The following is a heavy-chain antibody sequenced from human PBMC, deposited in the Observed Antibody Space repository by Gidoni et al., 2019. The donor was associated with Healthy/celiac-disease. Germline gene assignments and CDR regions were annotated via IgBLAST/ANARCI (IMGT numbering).Heavy chain of an antibody. J-gene: IGHJ2*01. D-gene: IGHD4-17*01. CDR3: ASTDYGDFRANWYFDL. Sequence: EVQLLESGGGLVQPGGSLRLSCAASGFTFSSYAMSWVRQGPGKGLEWVSVISGSGGSTYYADSVKGRFTISRDNSKNTLYLQMNSLRAEDTAVYYCASTDYGDFRANWYFDLWGRGTLVTVSS. V-gene: IGHV3-23*01. CDR1: GFTFSSYA. CDR2: ISGSGGST.